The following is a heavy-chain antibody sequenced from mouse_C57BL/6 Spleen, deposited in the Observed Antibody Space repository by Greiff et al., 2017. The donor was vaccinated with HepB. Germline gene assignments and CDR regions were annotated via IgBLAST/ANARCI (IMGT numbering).Heavy chain of an antibody. CDR1: GFSITSGYY. CDR3: ARGGYDGVDY. V-gene: IGHV3-6*01. Sequence: ESGPGLVKPSQSLSLTCSVTGFSITSGYYWNWIRQFPGNKLEWMGYISYDGSNNYNPSLKNRFSITRDTSKNQFFLKLNSVTTEDTATYYCARGGYDGVDYWGQGTSVTVSS. D-gene: IGHD2-2*01. J-gene: IGHJ4*01. CDR2: ISYDGSN.